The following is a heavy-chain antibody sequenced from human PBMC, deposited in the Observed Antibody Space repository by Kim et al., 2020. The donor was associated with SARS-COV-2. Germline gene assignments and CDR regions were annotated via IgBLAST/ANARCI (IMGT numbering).Heavy chain of an antibody. CDR2: ISSSSSYI. V-gene: IGHV3-21*01. J-gene: IGHJ6*02. D-gene: IGHD3-3*01. CDR3: ARDLGSLRFLEWLLLPPNYYYYGMDV. Sequence: GGSLRLSCAASGFTFSSYSMNWVRQAPGKGLEWVSSISSSSSYIYYADSVKGRFTISRDNAKNSLYLQMNSLRAEDTAVYYCARDLGSLRFLEWLLLPPNYYYYGMDVWGQGTTVTVSS. CDR1: GFTFSSYS.